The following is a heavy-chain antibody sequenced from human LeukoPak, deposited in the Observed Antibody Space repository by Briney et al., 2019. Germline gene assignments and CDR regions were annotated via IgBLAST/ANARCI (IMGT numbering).Heavy chain of an antibody. J-gene: IGHJ4*02. CDR2: ISSNGGST. D-gene: IGHD6-13*01. CDR3: VKDPSSSWYVYFDY. Sequence: GGSLRLSCSASGFTFSSYAMHWVRQAPGRGLEYVSAISSNGGSTYYADSVKGRFTMSRDNSKNTLYLQMSSLRAEDTAVYYCVKDPSSSWYVYFDYWGQGTLVTVSS. V-gene: IGHV3-64D*06. CDR1: GFTFSSYA.